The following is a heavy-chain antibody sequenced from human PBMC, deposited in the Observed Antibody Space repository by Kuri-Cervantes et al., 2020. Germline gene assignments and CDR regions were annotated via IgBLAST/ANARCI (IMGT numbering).Heavy chain of an antibody. CDR1: GFTFSSYW. J-gene: IGHJ4*02. CDR3: SRASRAVTAWI. CDR2: IQHDGSEK. Sequence: GGSLRLSCAAPGFTFSSYWMNWVRQAPGKGLEWVANIQHDGSEKYYVDSVKGRFTFSRDNAKNSLYLQVNNLRAEDTAVYYCSRASRAVTAWIWGQGTLVTVSS. V-gene: IGHV3-7*01. D-gene: IGHD2-21*02.